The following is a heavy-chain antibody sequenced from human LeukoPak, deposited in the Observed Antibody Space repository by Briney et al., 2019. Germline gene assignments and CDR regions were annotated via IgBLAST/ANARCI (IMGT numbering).Heavy chain of an antibody. Sequence: SETLSLTCTVSGGSISTDYWNWIRQPPGKGLEWIGYIHYTGRTNYNPSLKSRLTISIDTSKNQFSLTLTSVTAADTAVYYCAKDSVGSYYYFDYWGQGTLVTVSS. J-gene: IGHJ4*02. D-gene: IGHD1-26*01. V-gene: IGHV4-59*01. CDR3: AKDSVGSYYYFDY. CDR1: GGSISTDY. CDR2: IHYTGRT.